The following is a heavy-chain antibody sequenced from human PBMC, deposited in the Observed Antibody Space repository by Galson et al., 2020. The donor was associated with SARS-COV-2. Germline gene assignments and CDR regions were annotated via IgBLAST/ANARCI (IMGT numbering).Heavy chain of an antibody. CDR3: ARHRGTSRNALDL. Sequence: GESLKISCAASGFTFSSYWMHWVRQAPGKGLVWVSRINSDESSTNYADSVKGRFTISRDNAKNTLYLQMNSLRVEDTAVYYCARHRGTSRNALDLWGQGAMVTVSS. J-gene: IGHJ3*01. CDR1: GFTFSSYW. CDR2: INSDESST. D-gene: IGHD3-16*01. V-gene: IGHV3-74*01.